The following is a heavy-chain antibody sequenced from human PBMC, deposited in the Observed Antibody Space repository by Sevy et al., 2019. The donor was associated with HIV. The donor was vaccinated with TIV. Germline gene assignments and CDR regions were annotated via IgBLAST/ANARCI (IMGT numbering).Heavy chain of an antibody. CDR1: GFTFSSNA. CDR3: VKGARYTIPNDAFDI. D-gene: IGHD2-2*02. Sequence: GESLKISCEASGFTFSSNAMSWVRQAPGKGLEWVSGISGGGGDTFYADSVKGRFTISRDNSKNTLFLQINSLRAEDTALYYCVKGARYTIPNDAFDIWGQGTMVTV. CDR2: ISGGGGDT. V-gene: IGHV3-23*01. J-gene: IGHJ3*02.